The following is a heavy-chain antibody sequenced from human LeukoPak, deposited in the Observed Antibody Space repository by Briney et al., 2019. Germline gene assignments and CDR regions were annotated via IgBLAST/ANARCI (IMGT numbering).Heavy chain of an antibody. J-gene: IGHJ4*02. Sequence: GESLKISCKGSGYSFTSYWISWVRQMPGKGLEWMGRIDPSDSYTNYSPSFQGHVTISADKSISTACLQWSSLRASDTAMYYCARHQPNYYDSSGQTLFDYWGQGTLVTVSS. CDR2: IDPSDSYT. V-gene: IGHV5-10-1*01. CDR3: ARHQPNYYDSSGQTLFDY. D-gene: IGHD3-22*01. CDR1: GYSFTSYW.